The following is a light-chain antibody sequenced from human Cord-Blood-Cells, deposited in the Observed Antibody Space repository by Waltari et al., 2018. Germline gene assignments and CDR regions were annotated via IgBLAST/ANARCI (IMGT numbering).Light chain of an antibody. Sequence: EIVLTQSPATLSVSPGERATLSCTASQSVSSYLAWYQQKPGEAPRLLIYDASNRATGIPARFSGSGSGTDFTLTISSLEPEDFAVYYCQQRSNWITFGQGTRLEIK. CDR3: QQRSNWIT. V-gene: IGKV3-11*01. CDR2: DAS. J-gene: IGKJ5*01. CDR1: QSVSSY.